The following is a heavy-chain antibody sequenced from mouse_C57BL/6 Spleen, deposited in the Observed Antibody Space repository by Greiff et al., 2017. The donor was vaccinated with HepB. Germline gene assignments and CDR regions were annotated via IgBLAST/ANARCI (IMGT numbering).Heavy chain of an antibody. V-gene: IGHV7-3*01. D-gene: IGHD4-1*01. CDR3: ARYEGWDGGYYFDY. Sequence: EVQVVESGGGLVQPGGSLSLSCAASGFTFTDYYMSWVRQPPGKALEWLGFIRNKANGYTTEYSASVKGRFTISRDNSQSILYLQMNALRAEDSATYYCARYEGWDGGYYFDYWGQGTTLTVSS. J-gene: IGHJ2*01. CDR2: IRNKANGYTT. CDR1: GFTFTDYY.